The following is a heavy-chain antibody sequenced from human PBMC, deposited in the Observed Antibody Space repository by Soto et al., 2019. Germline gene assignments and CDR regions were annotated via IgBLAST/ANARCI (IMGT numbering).Heavy chain of an antibody. V-gene: IGHV1-18*01. CDR1: GYTFTSYG. CDR2: ISAYNGNT. CDR3: ARGIRGVLAQLSPLPLDY. J-gene: IGHJ4*02. Sequence: GASVKVSCKASGYTFTSYGISWVRQAPGQGLEWMGWISAYNGNTNYAQKLQGRVTMTTDTSTSTAYMELRSLRSDDTAVYYCARGIRGVLAQLSPLPLDYWGQGTLVTVSS. D-gene: IGHD3-10*01.